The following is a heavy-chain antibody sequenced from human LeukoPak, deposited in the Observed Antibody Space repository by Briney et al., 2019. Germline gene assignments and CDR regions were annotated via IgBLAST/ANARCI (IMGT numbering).Heavy chain of an antibody. CDR2: VYYSGST. V-gene: IGHV4-30-4*01. D-gene: IGHD4-17*01. CDR1: GGSISSGDYY. J-gene: IGHJ3*02. CDR3: AKDRYGDPNDAFDI. Sequence: SQTLSLTCTVSGGSISSGDYYWSWIRQPPGKGLEWIGYVYYSGSTYYNPSLKSRVTISVDTSKNQFSLKLSSVTAADTAVYYCAKDRYGDPNDAFDIWGQGTMVTVSS.